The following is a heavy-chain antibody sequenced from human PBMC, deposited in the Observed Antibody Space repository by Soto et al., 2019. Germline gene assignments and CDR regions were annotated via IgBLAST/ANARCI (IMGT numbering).Heavy chain of an antibody. CDR3: ARRVFGRTTVYNWFDP. J-gene: IGHJ5*02. D-gene: IGHD4-17*01. CDR2: IYPGDSDT. V-gene: IGHV5-51*01. Sequence: GESLKISCKGSGYSFTSYWIGWVRQMPGKGLEWMGIIYPGDSDTRYSPSFQGQVTISADKSISTAYLQWSSLKASDTAMYYCARRVFGRTTVYNWFDPWGQGTLVTSPQ. CDR1: GYSFTSYW.